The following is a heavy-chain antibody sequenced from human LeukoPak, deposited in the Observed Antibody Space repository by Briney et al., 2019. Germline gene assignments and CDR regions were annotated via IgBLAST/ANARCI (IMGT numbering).Heavy chain of an antibody. CDR2: INHSGST. D-gene: IGHD3-3*01. CDR1: GGSFSGYY. CDR3: ARALGDYDFWSGTPTYDAFDI. J-gene: IGHJ3*02. Sequence: SETLSLTCAVYGGSFSGYYWSWIRQPPGKGLEWIGEINHSGSTNYNPSLKSRVTISVDTSKNQFSLKLSSVTAADTAVYYCARALGDYDFWSGTPTYDAFDIWGQGTMVTVSS. V-gene: IGHV4-34*01.